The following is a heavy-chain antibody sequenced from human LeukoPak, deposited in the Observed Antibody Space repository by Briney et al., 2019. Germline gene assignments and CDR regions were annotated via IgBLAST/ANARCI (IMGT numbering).Heavy chain of an antibody. CDR1: GFTFSIYG. J-gene: IGHJ4*02. D-gene: IGHD3-16*01. Sequence: TGGSLRLSCAASGFTFSIYGMHWVRQAPGQGLEWVALLRNDGSTKYYADSVKARFTISRDNSKNTLYLEMNSIRAEDTAVYYCARNIRGYYFDYWGQGTLVTVSS. CDR3: ARNIRGYYFDY. V-gene: IGHV3-30*02. CDR2: LRNDGSTK.